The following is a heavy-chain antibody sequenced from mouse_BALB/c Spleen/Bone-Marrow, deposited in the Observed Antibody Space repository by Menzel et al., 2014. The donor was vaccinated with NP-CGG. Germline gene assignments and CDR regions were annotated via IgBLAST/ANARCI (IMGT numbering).Heavy chain of an antibody. CDR1: GYTLTSYV. CDR2: INPYNDNT. CDR3: ARSLYGYDWYFDV. D-gene: IGHD2-2*01. V-gene: IGHV1-14*01. J-gene: IGHJ1*01. Sequence: EVKLQESGPELVKPGASVKMSCKASGYTLTSYVMHWVKQKPGQGLEWIGNINPYNDNTKYNEKFKGKATLTSDKSSSTAYMELSSLTSEDSAVYYCARSLYGYDWYFDVWGAGTTVTVSS.